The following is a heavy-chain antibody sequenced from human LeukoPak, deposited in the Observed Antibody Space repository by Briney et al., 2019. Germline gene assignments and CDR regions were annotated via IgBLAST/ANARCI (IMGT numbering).Heavy chain of an antibody. J-gene: IGHJ4*02. V-gene: IGHV3-30*02. CDR3: AKGHSAYYYDYLPYYFDY. Sequence: GGSLRLSCEASGFNFRSYGMYWVRQPPGKGLEWMAFIRFDGINKYYADSVQGRFAISRDNSKNTLYLQMNSLRAEDTAVYYCAKGHSAYYYDYLPYYFDYWGQGTLVTVSS. D-gene: IGHD3-22*01. CDR1: GFNFRSYG. CDR2: IRFDGINK.